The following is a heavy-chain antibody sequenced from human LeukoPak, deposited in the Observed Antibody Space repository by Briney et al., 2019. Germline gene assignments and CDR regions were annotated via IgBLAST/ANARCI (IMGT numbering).Heavy chain of an antibody. D-gene: IGHD3-10*01. Sequence: ASVKVSCKTSGYGFSNFGLSWVRQAPGQGLEWMGWISPYNGNTKYADKVLGRVTMSTDISTTIAYMELRGLRSDDTAVYYCARIQVNWYGEVTPLSPPDYGMDVWGQGTTVIVSS. J-gene: IGHJ6*02. CDR2: ISPYNGNT. CDR3: ARIQVNWYGEVTPLSPPDYGMDV. V-gene: IGHV1-18*01. CDR1: GYGFSNFG.